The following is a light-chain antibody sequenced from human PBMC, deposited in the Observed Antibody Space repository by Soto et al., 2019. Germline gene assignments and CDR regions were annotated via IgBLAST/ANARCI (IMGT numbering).Light chain of an antibody. CDR3: QQEGGWPLT. CDR2: ASF. V-gene: IGKV3-15*01. Sequence: EIVLTQSPATLSVSPGERATLSCRSSQSVGNNLAWYQQKPGQAPRRLLFASFTRATTVPPRFSGGGCGTEFTLNISSLQSADFAVYYCQQEGGWPLTFGGGAKVEIK. CDR1: QSVGNN. J-gene: IGKJ4*01.